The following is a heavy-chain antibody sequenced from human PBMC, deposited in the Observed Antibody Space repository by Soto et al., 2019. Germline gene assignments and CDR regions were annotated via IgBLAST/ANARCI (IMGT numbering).Heavy chain of an antibody. Sequence: SETLSLTCTVSGGSISSSSYYWGWIRQPPGKGLEWIGSIYYSGSTYYNPSLKSRVTISVDTSKNQFSLKLSSVTAADTAVYYCARHGTTVTTGDYWGQGTLVTVSS. D-gene: IGHD4-17*01. CDR3: ARHGTTVTTGDY. CDR1: GGSISSSSYY. V-gene: IGHV4-39*01. J-gene: IGHJ4*02. CDR2: IYYSGST.